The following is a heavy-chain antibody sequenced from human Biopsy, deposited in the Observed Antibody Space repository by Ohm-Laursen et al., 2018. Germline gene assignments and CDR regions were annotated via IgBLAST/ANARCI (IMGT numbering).Heavy chain of an antibody. J-gene: IGHJ6*02. CDR2: INHSGRT. Sequence: SQTLSLTCAVYGESFNGYYWSWIRQTPGKGLEWIGEINHSGRTNYNPSIKSRVTISVETSKNKFSLKLRCLTAADTAVYYCVRGVDYYDPYHYYALDVWGQGTTVTVSS. D-gene: IGHD3-22*01. V-gene: IGHV4-34*01. CDR1: GESFNGYY. CDR3: VRGVDYYDPYHYYALDV.